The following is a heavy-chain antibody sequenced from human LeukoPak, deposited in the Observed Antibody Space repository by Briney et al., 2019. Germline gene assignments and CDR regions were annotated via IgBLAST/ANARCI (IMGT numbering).Heavy chain of an antibody. CDR3: ARVHKGQQLSPFDY. J-gene: IGHJ4*02. D-gene: IGHD6-13*01. CDR2: INTNTGNP. Sequence: ASVTVSFKASGYTFTSYAMNWVRQAPGQGLEWMGWINTNTGNPTYAQGFTGRFVFSLDTSVSTAYLQISSLKAEDTAVYYCARVHKGQQLSPFDYWGQGTLVTVSS. V-gene: IGHV7-4-1*02. CDR1: GYTFTSYA.